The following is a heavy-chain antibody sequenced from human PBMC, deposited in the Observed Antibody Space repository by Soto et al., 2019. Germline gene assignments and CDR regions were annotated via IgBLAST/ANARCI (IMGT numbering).Heavy chain of an antibody. V-gene: IGHV3-21*01. CDR1: GFTFSSYS. Sequence: PGVSLRLSFAASGFTFSSYSMNWVRQAPGKGLEWVSSISSSSSYIYYADSVKGRFTISRDNAKNSLYLQMNSLRAEDTAVYYCARDREVSGSYWFLEEYNWFDPWGQGTLVTVSS. J-gene: IGHJ5*02. D-gene: IGHD3-10*01. CDR2: ISSSSSYI. CDR3: ARDREVSGSYWFLEEYNWFDP.